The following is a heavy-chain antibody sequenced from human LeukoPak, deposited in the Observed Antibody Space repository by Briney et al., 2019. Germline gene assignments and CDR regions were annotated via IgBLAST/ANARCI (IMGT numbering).Heavy chain of an antibody. Sequence: GGSLRLSCAASGFTFSSYGTHWVRQAPGKGLEWVPFIWYDGSNKYYADSVKGRFTISRDNSKNTLYLQMNSLRAEDTAVYYCAKTTSSGLRGYYYMDVWGKGTTVTISS. D-gene: IGHD3-22*01. CDR3: AKTTSSGLRGYYYMDV. V-gene: IGHV3-30*02. CDR1: GFTFSSYG. J-gene: IGHJ6*03. CDR2: IWYDGSNK.